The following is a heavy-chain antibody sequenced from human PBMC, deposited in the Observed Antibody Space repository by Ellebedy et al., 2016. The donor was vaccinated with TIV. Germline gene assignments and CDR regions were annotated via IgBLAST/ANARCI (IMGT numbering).Heavy chain of an antibody. CDR3: AKGMDYFDY. J-gene: IGHJ4*02. CDR2: ISGSGGST. D-gene: IGHD5-24*01. V-gene: IGHV3-23*01. Sequence: PGGSLRLSCAASGFTFSSSAVSWVRQAPGKGLEWVSAISGSGGSTFYADSVKGRFTISRDNSKNMLYLQINSLRAEDTAVHYCAKGMDYFDYWGQGTLVTVSS. CDR1: GFTFSSSA.